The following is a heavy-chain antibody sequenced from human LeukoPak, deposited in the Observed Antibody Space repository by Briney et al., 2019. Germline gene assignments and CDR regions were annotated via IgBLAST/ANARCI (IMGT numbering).Heavy chain of an antibody. J-gene: IGHJ4*02. V-gene: IGHV4-34*01. CDR1: GGSFSGYY. D-gene: IGHD6-6*01. Sequence: SETLSLTCAVYGGSFSGYYWSWIRQPPGKGLEWIWEINHSGSTNYNPSLKSRVTISVDASKNQFSLKLSSVTAADTAVYYCARGRIAARGIDYWGQGTLVTVSS. CDR2: INHSGST. CDR3: ARGRIAARGIDY.